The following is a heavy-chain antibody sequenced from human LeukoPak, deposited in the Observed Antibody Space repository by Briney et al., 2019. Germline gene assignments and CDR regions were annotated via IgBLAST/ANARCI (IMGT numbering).Heavy chain of an antibody. CDR2: ISGSGDST. V-gene: IGHV3-23*01. Sequence: GGSLRLSCAASGLSFSSYAMTWVRQAPGKGLEWVSAISGSGDSTYDADSVKGRFTISRDNSKNTLYLQMKSLRAEDTAVYYCAKDVRGSGTYWDYWGQGTLVTVSS. D-gene: IGHD1-26*01. CDR1: GLSFSSYA. J-gene: IGHJ4*02. CDR3: AKDVRGSGTYWDY.